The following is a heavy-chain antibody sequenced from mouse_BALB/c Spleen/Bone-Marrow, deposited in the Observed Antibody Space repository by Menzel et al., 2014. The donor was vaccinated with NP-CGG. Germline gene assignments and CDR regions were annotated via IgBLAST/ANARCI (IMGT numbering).Heavy chain of an antibody. J-gene: IGHJ1*01. V-gene: IGHV1-69*02. Sequence: QVQLQQSEAELVRPGASVKLSCKASGYTFTSYWINWVKQRPGQGLEWIGNIYPSDSYTNYNQKFKDKATLTVDKSSSTAYMQLSSPTSEDSAVYYCTRGGPYFDVWGAGTTVTVSS. CDR1: GYTFTSYW. CDR2: IYPSDSYT. D-gene: IGHD1-1*02. CDR3: TRGGPYFDV.